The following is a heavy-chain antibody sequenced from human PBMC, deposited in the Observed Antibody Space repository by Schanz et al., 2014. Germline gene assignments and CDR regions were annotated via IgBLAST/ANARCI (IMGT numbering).Heavy chain of an antibody. CDR1: GYTFTGYY. V-gene: IGHV1-2*04. Sequence: VQLVESGAEMKKPGASVKVSCKASGYTFTGYYMHWVRQAPGQGLEWMGWINPNSGTTNYAQKFQGWVTMTRDTSISTAYMEVSRLKSDDTAVYYCARLSVAGRPHVNYWYFDLWGRGTLVTVSS. J-gene: IGHJ2*01. CDR3: ARLSVAGRPHVNYWYFDL. CDR2: INPNSGTT. D-gene: IGHD6-19*01.